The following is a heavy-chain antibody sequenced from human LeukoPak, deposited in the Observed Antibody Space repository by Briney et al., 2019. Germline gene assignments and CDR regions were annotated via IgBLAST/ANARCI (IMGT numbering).Heavy chain of an antibody. V-gene: IGHV1-69*13. Sequence: SVKVSCKASGGTFSSYAISWVRQAPGQGLEWMGGIIPIFGTANYAQKFQGRVTITADESTSTAYMELSSLRSEDTAVYYCARGIVGALYYFDYWGQGTLVTVSS. CDR1: GGTFSSYA. J-gene: IGHJ4*02. CDR3: ARGIVGALYYFDY. CDR2: IIPIFGTA. D-gene: IGHD1-26*01.